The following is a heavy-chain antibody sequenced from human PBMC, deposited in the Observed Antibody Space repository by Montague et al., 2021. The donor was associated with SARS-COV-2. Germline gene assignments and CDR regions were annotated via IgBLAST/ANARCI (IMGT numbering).Heavy chain of an antibody. CDR2: VFDSGST. V-gene: IGHV4-59*13. J-gene: IGHJ6*02. CDR3: ARVEWLRGGMDA. Sequence: SETLSLTCTVSGGSISSYYWSWIRQPPGNGLEWIGHVFDSGSTNYNPSLKSRVTISVDTSKNQFSLKLSSVTAADTAVYYCARVEWLRGGMDAWGQGTTVNVSS. D-gene: IGHD5-12*01. CDR1: GGSISSYY.